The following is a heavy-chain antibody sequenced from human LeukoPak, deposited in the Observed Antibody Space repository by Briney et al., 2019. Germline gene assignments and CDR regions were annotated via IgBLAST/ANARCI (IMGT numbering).Heavy chain of an antibody. CDR2: ISGSGPYT. V-gene: IGHV3-23*01. CDR1: GFTFSSSA. J-gene: IGHJ4*02. Sequence: PGGSLRLSCAASGFTFSSSAMSWVRQAPGKGLEWVSVISGSGPYTFYTDSVKGRFTISRDSSKNTLYLQMNSLRAEDTALYYCAKHGYCSGISCFFDFWGQGTLVTVSS. D-gene: IGHD2-2*03. CDR3: AKHGYCSGISCFFDF.